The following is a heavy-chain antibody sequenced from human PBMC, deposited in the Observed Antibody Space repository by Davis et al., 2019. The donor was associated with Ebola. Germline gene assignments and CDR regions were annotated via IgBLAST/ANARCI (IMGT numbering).Heavy chain of an antibody. CDR1: GYTFTSYD. CDR2: MNPNSGNT. V-gene: IGHV1-8*01. J-gene: IGHJ4*02. D-gene: IGHD4-23*01. Sequence: ASVKVSCKASGYTFTSYDINWVRQATGQGLEWMGWMNPNSGNTGYAQKFQGRVTITADESTSTAYMELSSLRSEDTAVYYCARAEERNSGVDFWGQGTLVTVSS. CDR3: ARAEERNSGVDF.